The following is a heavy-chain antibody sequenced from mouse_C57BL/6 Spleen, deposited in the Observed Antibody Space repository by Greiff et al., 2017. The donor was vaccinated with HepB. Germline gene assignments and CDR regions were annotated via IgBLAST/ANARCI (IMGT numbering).Heavy chain of an antibody. CDR2: IYPGGGYT. Sequence: VQLKQSGDELVRPGTSVKMSCKASGYTFTNYWIGWAKQRPGHGLEWIGDIYPGGGYTNYNEKFKGKATLTADKSSSTAYMQFSSLTSEDSAIYYCARGDYGSSYIFDYWGQGTTLTVSS. D-gene: IGHD1-1*01. CDR3: ARGDYGSSYIFDY. J-gene: IGHJ2*01. V-gene: IGHV1-63*01. CDR1: GYTFTNYW.